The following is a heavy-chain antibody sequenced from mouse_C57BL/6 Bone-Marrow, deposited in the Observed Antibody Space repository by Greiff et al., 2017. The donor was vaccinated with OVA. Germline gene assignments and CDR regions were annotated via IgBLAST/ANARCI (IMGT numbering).Heavy chain of an antibody. J-gene: IGHJ3*01. D-gene: IGHD1-1*01. V-gene: IGHV1-59*01. CDR2: IDPSDSYT. Sequence: QVQLQQPGAELVRPGTSVKLSCKASGYTFTSYWMHWVKQRPGQGLEWIGVIDPSDSYTNYNQKFKGKATLTVDTSSSTAYMQLSSLTSEDSAVYYCARSLYGSSYAWFAYWGQGTLVTVSA. CDR3: ARSLYGSSYAWFAY. CDR1: GYTFTSYW.